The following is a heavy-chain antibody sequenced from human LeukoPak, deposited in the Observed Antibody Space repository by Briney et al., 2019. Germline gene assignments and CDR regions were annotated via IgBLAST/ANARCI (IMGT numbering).Heavy chain of an antibody. V-gene: IGHV4-30-2*01. CDR2: IYHSGST. CDR1: GGSISSGGYS. Sequence: PSETLSLTCAVSGGSISSGGYSWSWIRQPPGKGLEWIGYIYHSGSTYYNPSLKSRVTISVDRSKNQFSLKLSSVTAADTAVYYCARVRVYYDSSGYYLRSYFDYWGQGTLVTVSS. J-gene: IGHJ4*02. CDR3: ARVRVYYDSSGYYLRSYFDY. D-gene: IGHD3-22*01.